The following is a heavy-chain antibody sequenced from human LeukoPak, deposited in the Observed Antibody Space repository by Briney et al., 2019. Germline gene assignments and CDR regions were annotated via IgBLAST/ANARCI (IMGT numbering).Heavy chain of an antibody. CDR2: IFGSGGSA. D-gene: IGHD3-10*01. V-gene: IGHV3-23*01. Sequence: GGSLRLSCAASGFTFNSYAMYWVHQAPGKGLEWVSGIFGSGGSAHYADSVKGRFTISRDNSKNTVYLQMNSLRAEDTAVYYCAKDAGFYYYGSESYYNYWGQGTLVTVSS. CDR3: AKDAGFYYYGSESYYNY. CDR1: GFTFNSYA. J-gene: IGHJ4*02.